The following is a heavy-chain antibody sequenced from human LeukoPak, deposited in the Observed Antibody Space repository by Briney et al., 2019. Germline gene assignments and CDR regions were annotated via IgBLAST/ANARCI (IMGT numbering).Heavy chain of an antibody. CDR3: ARRNGQDIVATFRRRYYFDY. D-gene: IGHD5-12*01. Sequence: SETLSLTCTVSGGSINSGDYYWSWIRQPPGKGLEWIGEINHSGSTNYNPSLKSRVTISINTSKNQFSLKLSSVTAADTAVYYCARRNGQDIVATFRRRYYFDYWGQGTLVTVSS. V-gene: IGHV4-34*01. CDR2: INHSGST. CDR1: GGSINSGDYY. J-gene: IGHJ4*02.